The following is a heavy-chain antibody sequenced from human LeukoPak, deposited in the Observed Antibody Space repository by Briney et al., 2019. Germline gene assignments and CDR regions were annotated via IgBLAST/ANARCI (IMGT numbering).Heavy chain of an antibody. CDR2: IYTSGST. D-gene: IGHD2-2*01. Sequence: SETLSLACTVSDGSISSYYWSWIRQPPGKGLEWIGYIYTSGSTNYNPSLKSRVTISVDTSKNQFSLKLSSVTAADTAVYYCARGLGVVVPAAIDNWFDPWGQGTLVTVSS. CDR1: DGSISSYY. J-gene: IGHJ5*02. CDR3: ARGLGVVVPAAIDNWFDP. V-gene: IGHV4-4*09.